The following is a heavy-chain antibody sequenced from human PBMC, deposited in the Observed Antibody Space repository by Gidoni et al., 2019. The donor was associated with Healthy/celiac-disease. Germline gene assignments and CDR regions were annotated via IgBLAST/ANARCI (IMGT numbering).Heavy chain of an antibody. Sequence: GQGLEWMGIINPSGGSTSYAQKFQGRVTMTRDTSTSTVYMELSSLRSEDTAVYYCARDQRITIFGVVHLYYWGQGTLVTVSS. CDR2: INPSGGST. CDR3: ARDQRITIFGVVHLYY. J-gene: IGHJ4*02. D-gene: IGHD3-3*01. V-gene: IGHV1-46*01.